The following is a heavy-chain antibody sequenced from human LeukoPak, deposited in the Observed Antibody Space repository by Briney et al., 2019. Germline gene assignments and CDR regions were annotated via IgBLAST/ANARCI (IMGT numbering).Heavy chain of an antibody. Sequence: GGSLRLSCAASGFISSSHGMNWVRQAPGKGLEWVSRIRSDGSDTRYAESVKGRFTISRDNAKNTLYLQMNSLRAEDTAVYYCARDWFHAIDYWGQGTLVTVSS. J-gene: IGHJ4*02. CDR1: GFISSSHG. CDR2: IRSDGSDT. V-gene: IGHV3-74*01. D-gene: IGHD2/OR15-2a*01. CDR3: ARDWFHAIDY.